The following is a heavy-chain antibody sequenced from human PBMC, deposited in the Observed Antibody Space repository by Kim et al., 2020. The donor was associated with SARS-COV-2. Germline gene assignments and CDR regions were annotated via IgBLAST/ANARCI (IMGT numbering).Heavy chain of an antibody. Sequence: TLSLTCTVSGGSISSGGYYWSWIRQHPGKGLEWIGYIYYSGSTYYNPSLKSRVTISVDTSKNQFSLKLSSVTAADTAVYYCARRRFSPSYYYYYGMDVWGQGTTVTVSS. CDR2: IYYSGST. CDR3: ARRRFSPSYYYYYGMDV. CDR1: GGSISSGGYY. J-gene: IGHJ6*02. V-gene: IGHV4-31*03.